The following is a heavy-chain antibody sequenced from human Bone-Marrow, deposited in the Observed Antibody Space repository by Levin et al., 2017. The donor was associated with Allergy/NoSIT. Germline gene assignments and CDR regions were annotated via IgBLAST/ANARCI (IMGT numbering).Heavy chain of an antibody. CDR2: ISYDGSNK. V-gene: IGHV3-30-3*01. J-gene: IGHJ3*02. CDR1: GFTFSSYA. CDR3: ARQDSMYAFDI. D-gene: IGHD3-22*01. Sequence: GGSLRLSCAASGFTFSSYAMHWVRQAPGKGLEWVAVISYDGSNKYYADSVKGRFTISRDNSKNTLYLQMNSLRAEDTAVYYCARQDSMYAFDIWGQGTMVTVSS.